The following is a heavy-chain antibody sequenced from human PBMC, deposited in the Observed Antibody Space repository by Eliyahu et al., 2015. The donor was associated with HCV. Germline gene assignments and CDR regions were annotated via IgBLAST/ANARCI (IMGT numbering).Heavy chain of an antibody. CDR2: TYYRSKWYN. V-gene: IGHV6-1*01. D-gene: IGHD6-19*01. Sequence: QSPSRGLEWLGRTYYRSKWYNDYAVSVKSRITINPDTSKNQFSLQLNSVTPEDTAVYYCARDLTVAGTLYFYHWGQGTLVTVSS. CDR3: ARDLTVAGTLYFYH. J-gene: IGHJ4*02.